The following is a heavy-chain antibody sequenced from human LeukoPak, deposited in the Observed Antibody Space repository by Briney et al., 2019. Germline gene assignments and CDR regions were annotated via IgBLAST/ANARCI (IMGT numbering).Heavy chain of an antibody. CDR1: GYTFTGYY. D-gene: IGHD3-22*01. Sequence: ASVKVSCKASGYTFTGYYMHWVRQAPGQGLEWMGRINPNNGGTNYAQKFQGRVTMTRDTSTSTVYMELSSLRSEDTAVYYCAREGNYYDSSGYYDGSWFDPWGQGTLVTVSS. J-gene: IGHJ5*02. CDR2: INPNNGGT. V-gene: IGHV1-2*06. CDR3: AREGNYYDSSGYYDGSWFDP.